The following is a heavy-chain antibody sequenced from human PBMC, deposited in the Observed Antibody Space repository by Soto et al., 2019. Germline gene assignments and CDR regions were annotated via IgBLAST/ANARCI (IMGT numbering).Heavy chain of an antibody. Sequence: QVQLQQWGAGLLKPSETLSLTCAVYSGSFSGYYWSWIRQPPGKGLEWIGEINHSGSTKYNPSLESRVTISVDTSKNQFSLKLSSVNAADTAEYYCARGTREGWYFDLWGRGTLVTVSS. CDR1: SGSFSGYY. J-gene: IGHJ2*01. V-gene: IGHV4-34*01. CDR3: ARGTREGWYFDL. CDR2: INHSGST.